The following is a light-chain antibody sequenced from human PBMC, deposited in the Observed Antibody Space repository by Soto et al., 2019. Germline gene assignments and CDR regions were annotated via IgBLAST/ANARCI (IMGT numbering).Light chain of an antibody. V-gene: IGLV2-23*01. J-gene: IGLJ1*01. CDR1: SSAVGGFNL. CDR2: EGS. Sequence: QSALTQPVSVSGSPGQSITISCTGTSSAVGGFNLVSWYQQHPGKAPKLMIYEGSERPSGVSDRFSGSKSGNTASLTISGLQAADEADYYCCSYAGSSTYVFGTGTKVTVL. CDR3: CSYAGSSTYV.